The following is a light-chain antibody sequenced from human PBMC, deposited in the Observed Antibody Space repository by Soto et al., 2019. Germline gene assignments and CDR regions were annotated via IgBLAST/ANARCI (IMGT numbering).Light chain of an antibody. CDR3: SSYTSSSLYV. Sequence: QSVLAQPASVSGSPGQSITISCTGTSSDVGGYNYVSWYQQHPGKAPKLMIYEVSNRPSGVSNRFTGYKSGNTASLTISGLQAEDEADYYCSSYTSSSLYVFGNGTKVTVL. V-gene: IGLV2-14*01. J-gene: IGLJ1*01. CDR2: EVS. CDR1: SSDVGGYNY.